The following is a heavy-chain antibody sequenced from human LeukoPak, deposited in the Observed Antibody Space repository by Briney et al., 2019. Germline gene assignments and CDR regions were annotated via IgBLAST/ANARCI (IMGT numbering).Heavy chain of an antibody. CDR2: ISSSGSTI. V-gene: IGHV3-48*03. CDR3: AREGSSKDYYYYMDV. Sequence: PGGSLRLSCAASGFTFSSYEMNWVRQAPEKGLEWVSYISSSGSTIYYADSVKGRFTISRDNYKNTLYLQMNSLRAEDTAVYYCAREGSSKDYYYYMDVWGKGTTVTVSS. D-gene: IGHD6-6*01. CDR1: GFTFSSYE. J-gene: IGHJ6*03.